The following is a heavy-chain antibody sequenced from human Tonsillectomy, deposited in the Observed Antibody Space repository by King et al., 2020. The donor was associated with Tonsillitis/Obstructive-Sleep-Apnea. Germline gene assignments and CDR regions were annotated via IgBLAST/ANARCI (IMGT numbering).Heavy chain of an antibody. CDR2: ISGSGGST. V-gene: IGHV3-23*04. D-gene: IGHD3-22*01. CDR3: AKDGGSRYYDSSGYWGY. Sequence: VQLVESGGGLVQPGGSLRLSCAASGFTFSSYAMSWVRQAPGKGLEWVSAISGSGGSTYYADSVKGRFTISRDNSKNTLDLQMNSLRAEDTAVYYCAKDGGSRYYDSSGYWGYWGQGTLVTVSS. CDR1: GFTFSSYA. J-gene: IGHJ4*02.